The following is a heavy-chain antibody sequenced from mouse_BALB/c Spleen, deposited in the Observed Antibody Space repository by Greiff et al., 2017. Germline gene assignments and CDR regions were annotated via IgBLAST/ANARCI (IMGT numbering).Heavy chain of an antibody. D-gene: IGHD1-1*01. CDR3: ARESTVVATDWYFDV. V-gene: IGHV5-4*02. Sequence: EVQLVESGGGLVKPGGSLKLSCAASGFTFSDYYMYWVRQTPEKRLEWVATISDGGSYTYYPDSVKGRFTISRDNAKNNLYLQMSSLKSEDTAMYYCARESTVVATDWYFDVWGAGTTVTVSS. CDR2: ISDGGSYT. CDR1: GFTFSDYY. J-gene: IGHJ1*01.